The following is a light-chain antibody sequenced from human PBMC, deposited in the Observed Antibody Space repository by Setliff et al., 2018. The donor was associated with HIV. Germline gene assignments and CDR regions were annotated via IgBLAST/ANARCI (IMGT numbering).Light chain of an antibody. CDR3: NSYTSSSTVG. V-gene: IGLV2-14*03. CDR1: SSDVGGYNY. Sequence: QSVLTQPASVSGSPGQSITISCTGTSSDVGGYNYVSWYQQHPGKAPKLMIYDVSNRPSGVSNRFSGSKSGNTASLTISGLQAEDEADYYCNSYTSSSTVGFGTGTKVTVL. CDR2: DVS. J-gene: IGLJ1*01.